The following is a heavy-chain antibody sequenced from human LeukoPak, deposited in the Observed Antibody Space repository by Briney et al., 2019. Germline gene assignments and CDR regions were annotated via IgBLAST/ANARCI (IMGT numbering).Heavy chain of an antibody. CDR2: IYYSGST. V-gene: IGHV4-61*01. J-gene: IGHJ4*02. CDR3: ARVGAVAGIIDY. Sequence: PSETLSLTCTVSGGSVSSGSYYWSWIRQPPGKGLEWIGYIYYSGSTNHNPSLKSRVTISVDTSKNQFSLKLSSVTAADTAVYYCARVGAVAGIIDYWGQGTLVTVSS. CDR1: GGSVSSGSYY. D-gene: IGHD6-19*01.